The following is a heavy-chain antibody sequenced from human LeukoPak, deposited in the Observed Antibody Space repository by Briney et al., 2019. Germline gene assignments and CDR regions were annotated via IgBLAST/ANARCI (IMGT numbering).Heavy chain of an antibody. V-gene: IGHV1-2*06. CDR2: INPYCFAT. CDR1: GYTFTGYY. Sequence: AXVKVSCKASGYTFTGYYIHYVRQAPGQGLEWMGRINPYCFATNYAQNFQGRVTMARDTSISTAYMELSRLRSDDTAVFYCARSKKFCRGGSCDFDYWGQGTLLTVSS. CDR3: ARSKKFCRGGSCDFDY. J-gene: IGHJ4*02. D-gene: IGHD2-15*01.